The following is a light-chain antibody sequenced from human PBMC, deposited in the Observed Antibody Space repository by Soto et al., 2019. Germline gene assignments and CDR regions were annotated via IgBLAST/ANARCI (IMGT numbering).Light chain of an antibody. Sequence: DIQMTQSPSSLSASVGDRFTITCQASQDISNYLNWYQQKPGKAPKLLIYDASNLETGVPSRFSGSGSGTDFTFTISSLQPEDIATYYCQQYDNLPSFTFGPGTKVDIK. CDR1: QDISNY. J-gene: IGKJ3*01. V-gene: IGKV1-33*01. CDR3: QQYDNLPSFT. CDR2: DAS.